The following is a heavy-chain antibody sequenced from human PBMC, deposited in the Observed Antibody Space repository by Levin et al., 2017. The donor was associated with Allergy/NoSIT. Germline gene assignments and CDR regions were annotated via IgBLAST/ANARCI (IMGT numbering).Heavy chain of an antibody. CDR2: ISSDGSDR. Sequence: PGGSLRLSCVGSGFTFSNYGMNWVRQAPGKGLEWVAIISSDGSDRYYADSVKGRFTISRDNSKSTLYLQMNSLSADDTAVYYCVKQAAKAVAGLDDYWGQGTLVTVSS. J-gene: IGHJ4*02. CDR1: GFTFSNYG. V-gene: IGHV3-30*18. CDR3: VKQAAKAVAGLDDY. D-gene: IGHD6-19*01.